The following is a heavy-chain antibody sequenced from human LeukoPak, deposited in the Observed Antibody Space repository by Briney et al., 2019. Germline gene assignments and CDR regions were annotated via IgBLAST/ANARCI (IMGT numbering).Heavy chain of an antibody. CDR2: ISGSGGST. J-gene: IGHJ4*02. Sequence: GGSLRLSCAASGFTFSSYSMNWVRQAPGKGLEWVSAISGSGGSTYFADSVKGRFTISRDNSKNTLYLQMNTLRAEDTAVYYCAKKESSLRGADWGQGTLVTVSS. D-gene: IGHD3-10*01. CDR1: GFTFSSYS. CDR3: AKKESSLRGAD. V-gene: IGHV3-23*01.